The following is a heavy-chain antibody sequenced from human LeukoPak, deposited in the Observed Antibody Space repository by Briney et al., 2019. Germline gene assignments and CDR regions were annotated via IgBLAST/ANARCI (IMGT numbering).Heavy chain of an antibody. V-gene: IGHV3-30*02. CDR2: IRSDGSNK. D-gene: IGHD6-13*01. J-gene: IGHJ4*02. Sequence: GGSLRLSCAASGFTFGSYGMHWVRQAPGKGLEWVTFIRSDGSNKYYADSVKGRFTISRDNAKNSLYLQMNSLRAEDTAVYYCARDQQQLVRGGFDYWGQGTLVTVSS. CDR3: ARDQQQLVRGGFDY. CDR1: GFTFGSYG.